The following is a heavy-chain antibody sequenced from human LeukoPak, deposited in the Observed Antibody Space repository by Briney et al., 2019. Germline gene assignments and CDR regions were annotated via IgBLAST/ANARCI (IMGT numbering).Heavy chain of an antibody. V-gene: IGHV1-2*02. CDR1: GYTFTGYY. J-gene: IGHJ5*02. CDR3: ARARHPNWFDP. Sequence: ASVKVSCEASGYTFTGYYIHWVRQAPGQGLEWMGWINPNSGGTKYAQNFQGRVTMTRDTSISTAYMELSRLRSDDTAVYYCARARHPNWFDPWGQGTLVTVSS. CDR2: INPNSGGT.